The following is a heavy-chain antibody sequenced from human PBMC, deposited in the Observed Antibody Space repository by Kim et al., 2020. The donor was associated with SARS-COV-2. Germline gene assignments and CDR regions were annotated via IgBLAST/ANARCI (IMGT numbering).Heavy chain of an antibody. D-gene: IGHD3-10*01. CDR3: ARVQTYSSGTYFWFDP. CDR2: IIPMFGTT. CDR1: GGSFITYA. Sequence: SVKVSCKASGGSFITYAISWVRQAPGQGLEWMGGIIPMFGTTNYAHKFQGRVTITADASSSTGYMQLSSLKSEDTAVYFCARVQTYSSGTYFWFDPWGQGTLATASS. V-gene: IGHV1-69*13. J-gene: IGHJ5*02.